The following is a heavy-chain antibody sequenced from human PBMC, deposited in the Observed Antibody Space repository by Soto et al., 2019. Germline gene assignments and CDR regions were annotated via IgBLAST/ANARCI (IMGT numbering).Heavy chain of an antibody. J-gene: IGHJ4*02. CDR3: ARTTGGYSHYFDY. CDR1: GFSFTTYW. V-gene: IGHV5-51*01. CDR2: IHPGDSDT. Sequence: GESLKISCKGSGFSFTTYWIACVRQMPGKGLEWMGIIHPGDSDTRYSPAFQGQVTISADRSISTAYLQWSSLKASDTAMYYCARTTGGYSHYFDYWGQGTLVTVSS. D-gene: IGHD1-26*01.